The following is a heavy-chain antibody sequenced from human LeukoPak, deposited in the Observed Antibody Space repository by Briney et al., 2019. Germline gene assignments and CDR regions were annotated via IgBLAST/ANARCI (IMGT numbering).Heavy chain of an antibody. CDR1: GYTFTGYY. J-gene: IGHJ4*02. CDR3: ARRDLVAAAGSDY. V-gene: IGHV1-2*02. D-gene: IGHD6-13*01. Sequence: ASVKVSCKASGYTFTGYYMHWVRQAPGQGLEWMGWINPNSGGTNYAQKFQGRVTMTRDTSISTAYMELSRLRSDGTAVYYCARRDLVAAAGSDYWGQGTLVTVSS. CDR2: INPNSGGT.